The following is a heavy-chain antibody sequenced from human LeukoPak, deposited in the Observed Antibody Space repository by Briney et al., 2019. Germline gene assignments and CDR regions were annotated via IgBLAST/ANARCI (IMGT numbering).Heavy chain of an antibody. V-gene: IGHV4-34*01. CDR3: ARGITGITATGSE. J-gene: IGHJ4*02. CDR2: INHSGST. Sequence: PSETLSLTCAVSGGSFSGYYWSWIRQPPGKGLEWIGGINHSGSTYYNPSLKSRVTISLDTSKNQFSLKLSSVTAADTAVYYCARGITGITATGSEWGQGTLVTVSS. D-gene: IGHD6-13*01. CDR1: GGSFSGYY.